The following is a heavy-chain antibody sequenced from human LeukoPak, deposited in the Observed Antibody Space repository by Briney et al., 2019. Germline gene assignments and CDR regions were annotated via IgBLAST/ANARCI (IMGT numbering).Heavy chain of an antibody. D-gene: IGHD6-19*01. V-gene: IGHV1-24*01. J-gene: IGHJ4*02. CDR3: ATDNPGIAVAAPDY. CDR1: GYTLTELS. Sequence: GASVKVSCEVSGYTLTELSMHWVRQAPGKGLEWMGGFDPEDGETIYAQKFQGRVTMTEDTSTDTAYMELSSLRSEDTAVYYCATDNPGIAVAAPDYWGQGTLVTVSS. CDR2: FDPEDGET.